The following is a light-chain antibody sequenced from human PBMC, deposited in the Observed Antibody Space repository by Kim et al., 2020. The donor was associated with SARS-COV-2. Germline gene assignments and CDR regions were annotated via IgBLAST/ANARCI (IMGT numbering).Light chain of an antibody. J-gene: IGLJ2*01. CDR3: QAWDSRTV. CDR1: KWGDKY. V-gene: IGLV3-1*01. Sequence: VSGSPGQTVTITCSGDKWGDKYACWYQQKPGQSHVLVIYQDTKRPSGIPERFSGSNSGNTATLTISATQAMDEADYYCQAWDSRTVFGGGTQLTVL. CDR2: QDT.